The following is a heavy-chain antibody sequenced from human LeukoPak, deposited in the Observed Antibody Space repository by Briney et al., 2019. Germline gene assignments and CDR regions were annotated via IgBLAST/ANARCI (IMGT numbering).Heavy chain of an antibody. D-gene: IGHD2-2*01. Sequence: ASVKVSCKASGYSFVVYYVHWWRQAPGQGLEWMGWINPNSGGTNYAQKFQGRVTMTRDTSISTAYMELSRLRSDDTAVYYCARGKCSSTSCYVGLGAFDIWGQGTMVTVSS. V-gene: IGHV1-2*02. CDR3: ARGKCSSTSCYVGLGAFDI. J-gene: IGHJ3*02. CDR1: GYSFVVYY. CDR2: INPNSGGT.